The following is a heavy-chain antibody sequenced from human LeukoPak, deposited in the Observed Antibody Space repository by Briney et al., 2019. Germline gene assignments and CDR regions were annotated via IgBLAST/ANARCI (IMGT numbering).Heavy chain of an antibody. J-gene: IGHJ4*02. D-gene: IGHD5-24*01. CDR3: ARVGEEMATIDY. V-gene: IGHV3-21*01. Sequence: GGSLRLSCAASGFTFSSYSMNWVRQAPGKGLEWVSSISSSSSYIYYADSVKGRFTISRDNAKNSLYLQMNSLRAEDTAVYYCARVGEEMATIDYWGQGTLVTVSS. CDR1: GFTFSSYS. CDR2: ISSSSSYI.